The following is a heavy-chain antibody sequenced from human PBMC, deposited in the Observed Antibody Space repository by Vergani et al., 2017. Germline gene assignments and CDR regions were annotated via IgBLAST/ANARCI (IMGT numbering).Heavy chain of an antibody. CDR2: ISGSGGST. J-gene: IGHJ4*02. Sequence: EVQLLESGGGLVQPGGSLRLSCAASGFTFSSYAMSWVRQAPGKGLEWVSAISGSGGSTYYADSVKGRFTISRDNSKNTLYLQMNSLRAEDTAVYYCARDRGGRDYGDYYFDYWGQGTLVTVSS. CDR1: GFTFSSYA. CDR3: ARDRGGRDYGDYYFDY. D-gene: IGHD4-17*01. V-gene: IGHV3-23*01.